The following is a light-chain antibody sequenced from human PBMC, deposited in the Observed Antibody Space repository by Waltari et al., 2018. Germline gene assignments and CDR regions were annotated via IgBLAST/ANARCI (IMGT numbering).Light chain of an antibody. CDR1: QSVYSTY. V-gene: IGKV3-20*01. CDR3: QQSGSSPWT. CDR2: GAS. Sequence: EIVLTQSPGTLSLSPGARATLSCRASQSVYSTYLAWYQQKPGQAPRLLIYGASSSATGVPDRFSGSWSGTDFTLTISSLEPEDFAVYYCQQSGSSPWTFGQGTKVEIK. J-gene: IGKJ1*01.